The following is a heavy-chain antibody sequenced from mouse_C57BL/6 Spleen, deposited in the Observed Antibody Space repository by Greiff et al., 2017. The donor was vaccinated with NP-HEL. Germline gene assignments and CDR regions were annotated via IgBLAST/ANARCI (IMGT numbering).Heavy chain of an antibody. J-gene: IGHJ1*03. CDR2: IYPGDGDT. Sequence: QVQLQQSGAELVKPGASVKISCKASGYAFSSYWMNWVKQRPGKGLEWIGQIYPGDGDTNYNGKFKGKATLTADKSSSTAYMQLSSLTSEDSAVYFCARSGYSPYWYFDVWGTGTTVTVSS. V-gene: IGHV1-80*01. CDR1: GYAFSSYW. D-gene: IGHD2-12*01. CDR3: ARSGYSPYWYFDV.